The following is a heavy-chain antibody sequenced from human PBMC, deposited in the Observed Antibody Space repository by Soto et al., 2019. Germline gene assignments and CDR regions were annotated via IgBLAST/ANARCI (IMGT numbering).Heavy chain of an antibody. D-gene: IGHD3-22*01. V-gene: IGHV5-10-1*01. CDR3: AKYDSSGSDP. CDR2: IDPSDSYT. CDR1: GYSSTSYW. J-gene: IGHJ5*02. Sequence: PGESLKISCQGSGYSSTSYWISWVRQMPGKGLEWMGRIDPSDSYTNYSPSFQGHVTISADKSISTAYLQWSSLKASDTAMYYCAKYDSSGSDPWGQEPWSPSPQ.